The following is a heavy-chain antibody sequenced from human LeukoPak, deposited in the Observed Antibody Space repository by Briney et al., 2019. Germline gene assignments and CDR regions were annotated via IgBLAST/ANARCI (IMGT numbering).Heavy chain of an antibody. Sequence: GGSLRLSCAASGFTFSSYSMNWVRQAPGKGLECVSYISSSSTIYYADSVKGRFTISRDNAKNSLYLQMNSLRAEDTAVYYCARDDCSSTSCYPYWGQGTLVTVPS. D-gene: IGHD2-2*01. V-gene: IGHV3-48*01. CDR3: ARDDCSSTSCYPY. CDR1: GFTFSSYS. CDR2: ISSSSTI. J-gene: IGHJ4*02.